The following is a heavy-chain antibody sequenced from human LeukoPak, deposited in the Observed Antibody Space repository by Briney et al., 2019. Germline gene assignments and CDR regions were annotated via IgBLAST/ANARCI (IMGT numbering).Heavy chain of an antibody. CDR3: AKRGVVIRVILVGFHKEAYYFDS. CDR1: GITLTNYG. CDR2: ISDSGGRT. V-gene: IGHV3-23*01. J-gene: IGHJ4*02. D-gene: IGHD3-22*01. Sequence: GGSLRLSCAVSGITLTNYGMSWVRQAPGKGLEWVAGISDSGGRTIYADSVKGRFTISRDNPKNTLYLQMNSLRAEDTAVYFCAKRGVVIRVILVGFHKEAYYFDSWGQGALVTVSS.